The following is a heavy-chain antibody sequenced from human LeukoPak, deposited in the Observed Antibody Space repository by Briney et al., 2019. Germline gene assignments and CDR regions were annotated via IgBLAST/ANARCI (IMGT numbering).Heavy chain of an antibody. CDR3: ARGGYSYGYDFDY. CDR2: INPNSGGT. V-gene: IGHV1-2*02. J-gene: IGHJ4*02. Sequence: GASVKVSCKASGYTFTGYYMHWVRQAPGQGLEWMGWINPNSGGTNYAQKFQGRVTMTRDTSISTAYMELSSLRSDDTAVYYCARGGYSYGYDFDYWGQGTLVTVSS. D-gene: IGHD5-18*01. CDR1: GYTFTGYY.